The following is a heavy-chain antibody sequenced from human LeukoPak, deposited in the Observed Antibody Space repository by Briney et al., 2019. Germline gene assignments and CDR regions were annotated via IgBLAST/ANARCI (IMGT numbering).Heavy chain of an antibody. V-gene: IGHV1-18*01. Sequence: ASVKVSCKASGYTFTGNGITWVRQAPGQGLEWMGWISGYNGNTVYAQMFQDRVTMTTDTSTSTAYMEVTNLRSEDTAMYFCARSGHCSGADCYAEGIDYWGQGTLVTVSS. D-gene: IGHD2-2*01. CDR2: ISGYNGNT. J-gene: IGHJ4*02. CDR3: ARSGHCSGADCYAEGIDY. CDR1: GYTFTGNG.